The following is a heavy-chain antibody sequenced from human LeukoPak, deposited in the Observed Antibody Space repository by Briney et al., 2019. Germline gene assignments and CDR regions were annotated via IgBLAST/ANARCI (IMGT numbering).Heavy chain of an antibody. CDR1: GFSFNESY. CDR3: ARGKRRFDY. V-gene: IGHV3-11*01. J-gene: IGHJ4*02. CDR2: ISGRGFSM. Sequence: GGSLRLSCAASGFSFNESYMTWNRQAPGKGLEWVAYISGRGFSMYYADSVKGRFTISRDNARNSLYLNMSSLSADDTAVYYCARGKRRFDYWAQGTLVTVSS.